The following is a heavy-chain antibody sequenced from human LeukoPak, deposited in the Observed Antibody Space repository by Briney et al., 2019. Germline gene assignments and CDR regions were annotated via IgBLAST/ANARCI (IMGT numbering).Heavy chain of an antibody. Sequence: GGSLRLSCAASGFTFSSYGMHWVRQAPGKGLEWVAVISYDGSNKYYADSVKGRFTIPRDNSKNTLYLQMNSLRAEDTAVYYCARADLVGATDAFDIWGQGTMVTVSS. D-gene: IGHD1-26*01. V-gene: IGHV3-30*03. J-gene: IGHJ3*02. CDR2: ISYDGSNK. CDR1: GFTFSSYG. CDR3: ARADLVGATDAFDI.